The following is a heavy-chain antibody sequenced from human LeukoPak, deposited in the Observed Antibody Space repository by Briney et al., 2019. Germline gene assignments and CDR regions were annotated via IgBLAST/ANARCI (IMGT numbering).Heavy chain of an antibody. D-gene: IGHD5-18*01. J-gene: IGHJ4*02. CDR1: GYIFTGYY. Sequence: ASVKVSCKASGYIFTGYYMHWVRQAPGQGLEWMGWINPNSGDTNYAQEFQGRVTITRDTSASTAYMELSSLRSEDMAVYYCARGGYSYGFDYWGQGTLVTVSS. CDR2: INPNSGDT. V-gene: IGHV1-2*02. CDR3: ARGGYSYGFDY.